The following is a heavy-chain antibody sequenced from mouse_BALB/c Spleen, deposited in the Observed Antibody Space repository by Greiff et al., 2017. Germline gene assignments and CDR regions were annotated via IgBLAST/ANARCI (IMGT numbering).Heavy chain of an antibody. CDR3: ARGDYDDAMDY. J-gene: IGHJ4*01. CDR1: GFNIKDTY. CDR2: IDPANGNT. D-gene: IGHD2-4*01. V-gene: IGHV14-3*02. Sequence: VQLQQSGAELVRSGASVKLSCTASGFNIKDTYMHWVKQRPEQGLEWIGRIDPANGNTKYDPKFQGKATITADTSSNTAYLQLSSLTSEDTAVYYCARGDYDDAMDYWGQGTSVTVSS.